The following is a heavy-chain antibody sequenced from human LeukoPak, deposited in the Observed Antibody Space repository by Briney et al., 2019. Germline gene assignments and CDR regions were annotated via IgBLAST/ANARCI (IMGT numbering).Heavy chain of an antibody. V-gene: IGHV4-59*12. CDR3: AREPTIGSVAATCFDY. J-gene: IGHJ4*02. CDR1: GGSISSYY. D-gene: IGHD2/OR15-2a*01. Sequence: SETLSLTCTVSGGSISSYYWSWIRQPPGKGLEWIGYIYYSGSTNYSPSLKSRVTISVDTSKNQFSLKLNSVTAADTAVYFCAREPTIGSVAATCFDYWGQGTLVTVSS. CDR2: IYYSGST.